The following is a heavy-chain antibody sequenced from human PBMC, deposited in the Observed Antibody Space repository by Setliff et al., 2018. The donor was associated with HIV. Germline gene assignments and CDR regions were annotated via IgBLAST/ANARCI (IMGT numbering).Heavy chain of an antibody. CDR1: AASIRSHY. V-gene: IGHV4-59*11. Sequence: KASETLSLTCTVSAASIRSHYWSWIRQSPGKGLEWIGNFYYTGSTDYNPSFKSRVTISLDKSNNQISLNLSSATAADTAVYYCARGDGYRANDAYYDTGMDVWGQGITVTVSS. CDR3: ARGDGYRANDAYYDTGMDV. D-gene: IGHD5-12*01. CDR2: FYYTGST. J-gene: IGHJ6*02.